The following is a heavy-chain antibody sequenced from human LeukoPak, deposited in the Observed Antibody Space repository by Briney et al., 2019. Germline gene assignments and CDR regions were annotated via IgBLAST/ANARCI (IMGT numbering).Heavy chain of an antibody. J-gene: IGHJ4*02. D-gene: IGHD3-22*01. CDR3: ARQVPTYYYDSSGYYKRKYYFDY. CDR1: GGSFSGYY. Sequence: SETLSLTCAVYGGSFSGYYWSWIRQPPGKGLEWIGEINHSGSTNYNPSLKSRVTISVDTSKNQFSLKLSSVTAADTAVYYCARQVPTYYYDSSGYYKRKYYFDYWGQGTLVTVSS. CDR2: INHSGST. V-gene: IGHV4-34*01.